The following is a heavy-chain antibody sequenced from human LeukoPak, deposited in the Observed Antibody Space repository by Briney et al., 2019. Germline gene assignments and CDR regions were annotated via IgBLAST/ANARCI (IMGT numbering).Heavy chain of an antibody. V-gene: IGHV1-2*02. CDR2: INPNSGGT. CDR3: ARDLTTKGVVATIMGIFDY. J-gene: IGHJ4*02. D-gene: IGHD5-12*01. Sequence: ASVKVSCKASGYTFTGYYMHWVRHAPGQGLEWMGWINPNSGGTNYAQKFQGRVTMTRDTSISTAYMELSRLRSDDTAVYYCARDLTTKGVVATIMGIFDYWGQGTLVTVSS. CDR1: GYTFTGYY.